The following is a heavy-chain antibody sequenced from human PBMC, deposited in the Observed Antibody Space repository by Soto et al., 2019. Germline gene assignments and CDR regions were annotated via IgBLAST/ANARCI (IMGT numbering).Heavy chain of an antibody. Sequence: QVRLQESGPGLVKPSETLSLTCTDSGGSINSYYWSWIRQPPGKGLEWIGYIYGPGTTNYSPSLKSRVTMSVDTSKNQFSLKLGSVTVADTAVYFCAGFSSGTYLFDLWGQGTLVTVSS. CDR2: IYGPGTT. D-gene: IGHD3-3*01. CDR3: AGFSSGTYLFDL. J-gene: IGHJ5*02. V-gene: IGHV4-59*01. CDR1: GGSINSYY.